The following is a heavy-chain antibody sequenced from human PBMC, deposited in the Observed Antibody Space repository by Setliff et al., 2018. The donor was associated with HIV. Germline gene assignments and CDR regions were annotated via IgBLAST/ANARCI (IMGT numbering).Heavy chain of an antibody. CDR1: GSGFTFSSYS. CDR2: INGISVGAGST. Sequence: PGGSLRLSCAASGSGFTFSSYSMNWVRQAPGKGLEWVALINGISVGAGSTYYADSVKGRFTISRDNAKNTLYLQMNSLRAEDTAVYYCARVASGYDYGWLDPWGQGTLVTVS. J-gene: IGHJ5*02. CDR3: ARVASGYDYGWLDP. V-gene: IGHV3-21*01. D-gene: IGHD5-12*01.